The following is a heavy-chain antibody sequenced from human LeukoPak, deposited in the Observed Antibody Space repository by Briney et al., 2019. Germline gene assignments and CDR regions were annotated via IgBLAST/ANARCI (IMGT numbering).Heavy chain of an antibody. D-gene: IGHD3-10*01. CDR1: GGSISRYY. CDR3: ARATMVRGVPDY. Sequence: SEPLSLPCSVSGGSISRYYWSWIRQPPGKGLDWVGYIYCSGCNIYNPSLNGRVTISLDTSKNQFSLKLNSVTAADTAVYYCARATMVRGVPDYWGQGTLVTVSS. V-gene: IGHV4-59*01. J-gene: IGHJ4*02. CDR2: IYCSGCN.